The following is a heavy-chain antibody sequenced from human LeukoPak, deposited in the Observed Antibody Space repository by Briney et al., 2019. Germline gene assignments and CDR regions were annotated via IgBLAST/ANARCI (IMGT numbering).Heavy chain of an antibody. CDR3: ARERPPTNIRITMVRGRDDAFDI. CDR1: GGSINDYY. J-gene: IGHJ3*02. V-gene: IGHV4-59*12. Sequence: KSSETLSLTCTVSGGSINDYYWSWIRQPPGKGLEWIGYIHYSGSTNYNPSLKSRVTISVDTSKNQFSMKLSSVTAADTAVYYCARERPPTNIRITMVRGRDDAFDIWGQGTMVTVSS. CDR2: IHYSGST. D-gene: IGHD3-10*01.